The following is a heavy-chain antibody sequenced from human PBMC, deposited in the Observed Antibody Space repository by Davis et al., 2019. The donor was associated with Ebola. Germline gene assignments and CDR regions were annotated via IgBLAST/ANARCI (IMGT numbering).Heavy chain of an antibody. Sequence: GESLKISCAASGFTFSSYAMSWVRQAPGKGLEWVANIKQDGSEKYYVDSVKGRFTISRDNAKNSLYLQMNSLRAEDTAVYYCASRRIAVAGTDIDYWGQGTLVTVSS. J-gene: IGHJ4*02. CDR1: GFTFSSYA. V-gene: IGHV3-7*01. CDR3: ASRRIAVAGTDIDY. CDR2: IKQDGSEK. D-gene: IGHD6-19*01.